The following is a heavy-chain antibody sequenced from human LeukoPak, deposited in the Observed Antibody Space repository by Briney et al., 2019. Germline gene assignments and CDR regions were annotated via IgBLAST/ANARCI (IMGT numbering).Heavy chain of an antibody. D-gene: IGHD1-26*01. CDR3: ARVKALGIVGSTTVLDP. CDR1: GYSFTDYY. J-gene: IGHJ5*02. V-gene: IGHV1-2*02. CDR2: INPNSHGI. Sequence: ASVKVSCKASGYSFTDYYIHWVRQAPGQGLEWMGWINPNSHGINYAQKFQGRVTMTRDTSISTAYMNLSRLRSDDAAVYYCARVKALGIVGSTTVLDPWGQGTLVTVSS.